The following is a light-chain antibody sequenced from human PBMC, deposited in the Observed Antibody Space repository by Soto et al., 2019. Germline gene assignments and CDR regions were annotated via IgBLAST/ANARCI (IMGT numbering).Light chain of an antibody. J-gene: IGKJ5*01. V-gene: IGKV3-20*01. Sequence: EIVLTQSPGTLSLSPGERATLSCRASQSVSSSYLVWHQQKPGQAPRLLIYAASRRATGIPDRFSGSGSGTDFTLTISRLEPEDFAVYYCQQYDNWPPITVGQGTRLRL. CDR3: QQYDNWPPIT. CDR1: QSVSSSY. CDR2: AAS.